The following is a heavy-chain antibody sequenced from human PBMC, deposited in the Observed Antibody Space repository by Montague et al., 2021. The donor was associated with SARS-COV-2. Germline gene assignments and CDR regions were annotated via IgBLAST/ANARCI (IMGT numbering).Heavy chain of an antibody. CDR3: AQSLVRGAPFDY. V-gene: IGHV4-59*01. D-gene: IGHD3-10*01. CDR1: GASISSYC. Sequence: SETLSLTCTVSGASISSYCWCWIRQPPGKGLEWIGYICYSGSTNYINYNPSLSRRVTISVDTSENQFSLKLNSVTAADAAVYYCAQSLVRGAPFDYWGQGTLVTVSS. J-gene: IGHJ4*02. CDR2: ICYSGSTNYI.